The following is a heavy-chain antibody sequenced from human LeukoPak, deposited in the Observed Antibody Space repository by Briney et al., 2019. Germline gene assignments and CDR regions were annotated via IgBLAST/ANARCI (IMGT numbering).Heavy chain of an antibody. Sequence: SETLSLTCAVYGGSFSGYIWGWIRQAPGKGLEWIGETSHNGKNTHSPSLKSRVTTSLDTAKNQFSLQLNSVTAADTAVYYCARLAKCTSTCRGKYWYFDVWGRGTLVTVSS. J-gene: IGHJ2*01. CDR1: GGSFSGYI. D-gene: IGHD2-8*01. CDR3: ARLAKCTSTCRGKYWYFDV. CDR2: TSHNGKN. V-gene: IGHV4-34*01.